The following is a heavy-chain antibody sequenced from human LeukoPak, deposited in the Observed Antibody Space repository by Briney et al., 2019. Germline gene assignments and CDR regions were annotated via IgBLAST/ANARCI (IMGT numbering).Heavy chain of an antibody. D-gene: IGHD4-11*01. CDR1: GFTFTSYA. Sequence: GGSLRLSCAASGFTFTSYAMNWVRQAPGKGLEWVSSISGNGGSRYYADSVKGRFTISRDNAKNSLYLQMNSLRAEDTAVYYCARCDYSPYFDYWGQGTLVTVSS. J-gene: IGHJ4*02. CDR3: ARCDYSPYFDY. CDR2: ISGNGGSR. V-gene: IGHV3-23*01.